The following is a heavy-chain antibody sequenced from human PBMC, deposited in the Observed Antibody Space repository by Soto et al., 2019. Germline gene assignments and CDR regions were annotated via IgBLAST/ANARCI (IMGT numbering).Heavy chain of an antibody. D-gene: IGHD2-15*01. Sequence: SETLSLXCTVSGVSISSSNYFWGWIRQPPGKGLEWIGSFYYTGSTYYNPSLKSRVTISVDTSKYQFYLKLSSVTAADTAVYYCARGTKVCSGGSCQYYYYYYYMDVWSKGTTVTVS. J-gene: IGHJ6*03. CDR1: GVSISSSNYF. CDR3: ARGTKVCSGGSCQYYYYYYYMDV. V-gene: IGHV4-39*07. CDR2: FYYTGST.